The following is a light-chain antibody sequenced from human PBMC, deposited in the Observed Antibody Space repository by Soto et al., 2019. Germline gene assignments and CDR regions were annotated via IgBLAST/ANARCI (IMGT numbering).Light chain of an antibody. Sequence: QSVLTQPASVSGSPGQSVTISCTGSSSDVGGYNYFSWYQQHPGKPHNLMIYDVSNRPAGVSNLFSGYESGNAAPLTIAGLQGEDDDYYYCRSYRSSSTYVFGTGTKLTVL. CDR2: DVS. CDR1: SSDVGGYNY. V-gene: IGLV2-14*01. J-gene: IGLJ1*01. CDR3: RSYRSSSTYV.